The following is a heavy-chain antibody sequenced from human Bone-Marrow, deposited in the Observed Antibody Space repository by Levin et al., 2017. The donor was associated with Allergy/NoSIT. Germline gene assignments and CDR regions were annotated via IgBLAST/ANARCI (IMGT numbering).Heavy chain of an antibody. J-gene: IGHJ1*01. Sequence: ASETLSLTCSVSGGYISSYYWSWIRQPPGKGLEWIAYIYHSGSTNYNPSLKSRVTISVDRSKKQFSLKLNSVTAADTAVYYCAGGVGTTHFQHWGQGTLVTVSS. V-gene: IGHV4-59*01. CDR3: AGGVGTTHFQH. D-gene: IGHD3-16*01. CDR2: IYHSGST. CDR1: GGYISSYY.